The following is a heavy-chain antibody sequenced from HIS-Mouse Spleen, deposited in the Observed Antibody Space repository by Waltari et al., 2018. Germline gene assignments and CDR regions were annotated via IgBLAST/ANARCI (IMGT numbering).Heavy chain of an antibody. CDR3: ARDLWIQLWGADYYYYGMDV. D-gene: IGHD5-18*01. V-gene: IGHV4-31*03. CDR1: GGSISSGGYY. Sequence: QVQLQESGPGLVKPSQTLSLTCTVSGGSISSGGYYWSWIRQHPGKGREWIGYIYYSGSSYCNPALKSRVTISVDTSKNQFSLKRSSVTAADTDVYYCARDLWIQLWGADYYYYGMDVWGQGTTVTVSS. CDR2: IYYSGSS. J-gene: IGHJ6*02.